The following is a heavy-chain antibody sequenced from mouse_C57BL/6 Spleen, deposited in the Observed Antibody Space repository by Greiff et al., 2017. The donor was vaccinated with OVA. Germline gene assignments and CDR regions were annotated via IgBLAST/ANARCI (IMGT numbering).Heavy chain of an antibody. CDR1: GFTFSNYW. CDR2: IRLKSDNYAT. Sequence: EVQLVESGGGLVQPGGSMKLSCVASGFTFSNYWMNWVRQSPEKGLEWVARIRLKSDNYATHYAESVKGRFTISRDDSKSSVYLQMNNLRAEDTGIYYCTRDGYPTSYWGQGTLVTVSA. J-gene: IGHJ3*01. CDR3: TRDGYPTSY. D-gene: IGHD2-3*01. V-gene: IGHV6-3*01.